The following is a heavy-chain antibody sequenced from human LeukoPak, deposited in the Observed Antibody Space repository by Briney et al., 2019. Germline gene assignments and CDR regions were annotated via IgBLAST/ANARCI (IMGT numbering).Heavy chain of an antibody. V-gene: IGHV3-23*01. Sequence: GGSLRLSCAASGFTFSSYGMSWVRQAPGKGLERVSAISGSGGSTYYADSVKGRFTISRDNSKNTLYLQMNSLRAEDTAVYYCAKPYDYVWGSYRPFDYWGQGTLVTVSS. D-gene: IGHD3-16*02. CDR2: ISGSGGST. J-gene: IGHJ4*02. CDR1: GFTFSSYG. CDR3: AKPYDYVWGSYRPFDY.